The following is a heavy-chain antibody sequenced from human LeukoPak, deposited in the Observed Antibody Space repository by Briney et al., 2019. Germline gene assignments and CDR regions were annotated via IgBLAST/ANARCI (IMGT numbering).Heavy chain of an antibody. V-gene: IGHV1-8*01. Sequence: ASVKVSFKASGYTFTSYDIYWVRQATGQGLEWMGWMNPNSGNTGYAQKFQGRVTMTRNTSISTAYMELSSLRSEDTAVYYCARGFSLKRYIVLMVYAIRWFDPWGQGTLVTVSS. CDR1: GYTFTSYD. CDR2: MNPNSGNT. D-gene: IGHD2-8*01. CDR3: ARGFSLKRYIVLMVYAIRWFDP. J-gene: IGHJ5*02.